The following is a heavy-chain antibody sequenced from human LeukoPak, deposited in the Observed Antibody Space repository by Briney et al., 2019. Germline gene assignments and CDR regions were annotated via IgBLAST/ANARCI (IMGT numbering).Heavy chain of an antibody. J-gene: IGHJ4*02. Sequence: PGGSLRLSCAASGFTFSSYEMNWVRQAPGKGLEWVSYISSSGSTIYYADSVKGRFTISRDNAKNSLYLQMNSLRAEDTAVYYCAKDARNEDYYDSSGYYSVWGQGTLVTVSS. CDR3: AKDARNEDYYDSSGYYSV. D-gene: IGHD3-22*01. CDR2: ISSSGSTI. CDR1: GFTFSSYE. V-gene: IGHV3-48*03.